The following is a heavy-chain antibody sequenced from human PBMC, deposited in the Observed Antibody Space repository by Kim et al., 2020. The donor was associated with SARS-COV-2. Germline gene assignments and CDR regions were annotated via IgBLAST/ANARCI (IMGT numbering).Heavy chain of an antibody. Sequence: VSVKVSCKASGYNFTSYPMNWVRRAPGQGLEWMGWMSTNTGNPTYVQAFTGRFDFSSDSAVGTAYLHISGLKTEDTAVYYCARENIEYGMDVWGQGTTVTVS. CDR3: ARENIEYGMDV. CDR2: MSTNTGNP. J-gene: IGHJ6*02. D-gene: IGHD2-15*01. V-gene: IGHV7-4-1*02. CDR1: GYNFTSYP.